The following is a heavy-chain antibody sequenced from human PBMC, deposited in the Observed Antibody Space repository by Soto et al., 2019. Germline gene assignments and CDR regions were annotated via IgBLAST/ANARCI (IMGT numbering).Heavy chain of an antibody. CDR3: TTGRGSSPRDYYYYYGMDV. V-gene: IGHV3-15*01. Sequence: GGSLRLSCAASGFTFSNAWMSWVRQAPGKGLEWVGRIKSKTDGGTTDYAAPVKGRFTISRDDSKNTLYLQMNSLKTEDTAVYYCTTGRGSSPRDYYYYYGMDVWGQGTTVTSP. D-gene: IGHD6-13*01. CDR1: GFTFSNAW. J-gene: IGHJ6*02. CDR2: IKSKTDGGTT.